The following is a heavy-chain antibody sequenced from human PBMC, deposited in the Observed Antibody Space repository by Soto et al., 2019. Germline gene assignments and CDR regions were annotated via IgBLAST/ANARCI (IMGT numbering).Heavy chain of an antibody. CDR2: ISYDGSGK. CDR1: GFTFSAYT. J-gene: IGHJ4*02. Sequence: QVQLVESGGGVVQPGRSLRLSCAASGFTFSAYTMHWVRQAPGKGLEWVAFISYDGSGKYYAGSVKGRFSISRDNSRNTLYLQMNSLRAEDTAVYYCARGSSSSWTRYDFDYWGQGTLVTVSS. CDR3: ARGSSSSWTRYDFDY. D-gene: IGHD6-13*01. V-gene: IGHV3-30-3*01.